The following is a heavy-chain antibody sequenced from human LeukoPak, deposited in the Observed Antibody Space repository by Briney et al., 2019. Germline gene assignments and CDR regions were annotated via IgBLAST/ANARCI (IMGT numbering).Heavy chain of an antibody. CDR1: GFTVSSNY. D-gene: IGHD3-22*01. J-gene: IGHJ4*02. CDR2: IYSGGST. CDR3: ARTRSWYYYDSSGEYYFDY. Sequence: GGSLRLSCAASGFTVSSNYMSWVRQAPGKGLEWVSVIYSGGSTYYADSVKGRFTISRHSSKNTLYLQMNSLRAEDTAVYYCARTRSWYYYDSSGEYYFDYWGQGTLVTVSS. V-gene: IGHV3-53*04.